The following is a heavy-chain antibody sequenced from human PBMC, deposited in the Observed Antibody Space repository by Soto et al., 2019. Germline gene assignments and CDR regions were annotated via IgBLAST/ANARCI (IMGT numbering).Heavy chain of an antibody. CDR3: ARLGHPGH. CDR1: GGSLRNSV. Sequence: QVQLVQSGAEVKKPGSSVKVSCTASGGSLRNSVISWVRQAPAQRLEWMGGVIPILGTASYAKKFQGRVTMTADEATSTPYMDLSSLSPDDTAVYYCARLGHPGHWGPGTLVIVSS. J-gene: IGHJ4*02. V-gene: IGHV1-69*01. CDR2: VIPILGTA.